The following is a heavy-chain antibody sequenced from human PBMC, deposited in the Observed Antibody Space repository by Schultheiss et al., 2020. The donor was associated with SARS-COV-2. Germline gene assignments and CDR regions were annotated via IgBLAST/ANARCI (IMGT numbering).Heavy chain of an antibody. D-gene: IGHD6-13*01. CDR2: ISSSSSYI. CDR1: GFTFSSYS. CDR3: ARDVGSSSWIDY. V-gene: IGHV3-21*01. Sequence: GGSLRLSCAASGFTFSSYSMNWVRQAPGKGLECVSSISSSSSYIYYADSVKGRFTISRDNAKNSLYLQMNSLRAEDTAVYYCARDVGSSSWIDYWGQGTLVTVAS. J-gene: IGHJ4*02.